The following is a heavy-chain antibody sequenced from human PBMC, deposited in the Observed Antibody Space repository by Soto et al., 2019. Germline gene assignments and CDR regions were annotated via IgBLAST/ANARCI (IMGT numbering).Heavy chain of an antibody. Sequence: SVKVSCKASGYTFTSYGISWVRQAPGQGLEWMGGIIPIFGTTNYAQKFQGRVTITADESTSTAYMELSNLRSEDTAVYYCARARAYGSGNYPYYFDYWGQGTLVTVSS. CDR1: GYTFTSYG. D-gene: IGHD3-10*01. CDR3: ARARAYGSGNYPYYFDY. J-gene: IGHJ4*02. CDR2: IIPIFGTT. V-gene: IGHV1-69*13.